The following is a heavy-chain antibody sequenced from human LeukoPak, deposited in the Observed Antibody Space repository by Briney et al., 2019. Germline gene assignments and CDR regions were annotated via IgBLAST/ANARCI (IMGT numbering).Heavy chain of an antibody. V-gene: IGHV3-21*01. Sequence: PGGSLRLSCAAYGFTFSSYSMNWVRQAPGKGLEWVSSISSSSSYIYYADSVKGRFTISRDNAKNSLYLQMNSLRAEDTAVYYCARVVGDAFDIWGQGTMVTVSS. CDR2: ISSSSSYI. CDR3: ARVVGDAFDI. CDR1: GFTFSSYS. D-gene: IGHD3-10*01. J-gene: IGHJ3*02.